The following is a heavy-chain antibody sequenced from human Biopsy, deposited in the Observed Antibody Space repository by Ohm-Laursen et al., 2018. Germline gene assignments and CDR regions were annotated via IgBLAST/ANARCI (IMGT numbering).Heavy chain of an antibody. Sequence: SETLSLTCTLSGDSISRSYWSWIRQSPGKGLEWVGHIFDRGTTNYNPSLKSRVTMSVDTSKKQFSLRMTSVTAADTAVYYCAHGSGSYYKWDFWGRGTLVTVSS. CDR2: IFDRGTT. D-gene: IGHD3-10*01. V-gene: IGHV4-59*08. J-gene: IGHJ4*02. CDR3: AHGSGSYYKWDF. CDR1: GDSISRSY.